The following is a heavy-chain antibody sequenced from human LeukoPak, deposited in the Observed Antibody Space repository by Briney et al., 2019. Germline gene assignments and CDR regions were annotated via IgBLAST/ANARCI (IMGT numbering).Heavy chain of an antibody. Sequence: ASVKVSCKASGYTFSAHYIHWVRQAPGQGLEWMGINSPSGEDTAYAQRFQGRVTMTRDTSTSTVYMELSGLTSEDTAVYYCARENYYGSGSYSDYWGQGTLVTV. J-gene: IGHJ4*02. CDR1: GYTFSAHY. V-gene: IGHV1-46*01. CDR3: ARENYYGSGSYSDY. D-gene: IGHD3-10*01. CDR2: NSPSGEDT.